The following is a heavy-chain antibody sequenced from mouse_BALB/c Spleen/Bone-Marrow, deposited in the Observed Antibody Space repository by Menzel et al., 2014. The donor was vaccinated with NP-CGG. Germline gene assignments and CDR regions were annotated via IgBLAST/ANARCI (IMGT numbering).Heavy chain of an antibody. CDR2: VSDGGSYT. CDR1: GFTLSDYY. D-gene: IGHD2-14*01. J-gene: IGHJ4*01. V-gene: IGHV5-4*02. CDR3: ARTYRPFALDY. Sequence: EVQMQQSGGGLVKPGGSLKLSCAASGFTLSDYYMYWVRQTPEKRLEWVATVSDGGSYTSYLDSVKGRITISRDNAKNNLYLQMSSLKSEDTAMYYCARTYRPFALDYWGQGTSVTVSS.